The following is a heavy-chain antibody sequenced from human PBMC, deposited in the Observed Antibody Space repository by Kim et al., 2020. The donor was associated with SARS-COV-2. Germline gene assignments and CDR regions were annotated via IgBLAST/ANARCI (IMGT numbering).Heavy chain of an antibody. Sequence: GGSLRLSCSASGFTFSGYSMHWVRQAAGKGLEYVAGIKNNGGETSYADSVKVRFITSRDNTKNTLYLEMSRLRPKDTAVYYCVKVVEIGLVRHAFHIWGQGTPVTVSS. CDR3: VKVVEIGLVRHAFHI. CDR1: GFTFSGYS. J-gene: IGHJ3*02. CDR2: IKNNGGET. V-gene: IGHV3-64D*09. D-gene: IGHD5-12*01.